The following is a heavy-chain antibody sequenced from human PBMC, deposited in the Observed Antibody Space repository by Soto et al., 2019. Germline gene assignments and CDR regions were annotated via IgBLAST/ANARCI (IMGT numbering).Heavy chain of an antibody. D-gene: IGHD3-9*01. CDR2: IYWDDSK. J-gene: IGHJ4*02. Sequence: QITLKESGPTLVRPTQTLTLTCAFSGFSLSTSGVGVGWIRQPPGKALEWLAVIYWDDSKHYSPSLRSRLTITTATSKTQVVLTMTNMDPMDTGTYYCAHKGPEDWPLDYWGQGTLVTVSS. CDR3: AHKGPEDWPLDY. V-gene: IGHV2-5*02. CDR1: GFSLSTSGVG.